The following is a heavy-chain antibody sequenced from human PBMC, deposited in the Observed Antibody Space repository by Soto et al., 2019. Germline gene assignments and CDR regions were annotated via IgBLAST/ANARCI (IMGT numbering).Heavy chain of an antibody. V-gene: IGHV4-59*01. CDR2: IYYSGST. Sequence: SETLSLTCTVSGGSISSYYWSWIRQPPGKGLEWIGYIYYSGSTNYNPSLKSRVTISVDTSKNQFSLKLSSVTAADTAVYYCARGSGSYDFWSGYYLTYGMDVWGQGTTVTVSS. J-gene: IGHJ6*02. CDR1: GGSISSYY. D-gene: IGHD3-3*01. CDR3: ARGSGSYDFWSGYYLTYGMDV.